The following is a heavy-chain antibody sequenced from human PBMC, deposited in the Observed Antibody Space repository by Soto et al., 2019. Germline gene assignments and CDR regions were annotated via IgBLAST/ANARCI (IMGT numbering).Heavy chain of an antibody. V-gene: IGHV3-30*03. Sequence: PGESLKISCAASGFTFSSYVTHWVRQAPGKGLEWVAVISHDGNNKYYADSVKGRFTISRDNSKNTLYLQMNSLRAEDTAVYYCARPKRTTVVIDAFDIWGQGTMVTVSS. D-gene: IGHD4-17*01. CDR1: GFTFSSYV. J-gene: IGHJ3*02. CDR2: ISHDGNNK. CDR3: ARPKRTTVVIDAFDI.